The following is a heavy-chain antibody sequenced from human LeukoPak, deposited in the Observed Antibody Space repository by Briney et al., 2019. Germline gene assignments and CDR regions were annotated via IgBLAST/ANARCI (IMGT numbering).Heavy chain of an antibody. Sequence: SETLSLTCTVSGGSISSSSYYWGWIRQPPGKGLEWIGSIYYSGSTYYNPSLKSRVTISVDTSKNQFSLKLSSVTAADTAVYYCARFDVLRFLEGLSAAAGWGQGTLVTVSS. J-gene: IGHJ4*02. V-gene: IGHV4-39*07. CDR1: GGSISSSSYY. CDR3: ARFDVLRFLEGLSAAAG. CDR2: IYYSGST. D-gene: IGHD3-3*01.